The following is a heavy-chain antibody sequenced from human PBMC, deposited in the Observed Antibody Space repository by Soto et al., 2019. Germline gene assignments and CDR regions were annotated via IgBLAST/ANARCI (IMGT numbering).Heavy chain of an antibody. CDR3: ARQGRYFDWSFDY. CDR2: IYYSGST. V-gene: IGHV4-59*08. Sequence: QVQLQESGPGLVKPSETLSLTCTVSGGSISSYYWSWIRQPPGKGLEWIGYIYYSGSTNYNPSLESRVTISVDTSKNQFSLKLSSVTAADTAVYYCARQGRYFDWSFDYWGQGTLVTVSS. D-gene: IGHD3-9*01. CDR1: GGSISSYY. J-gene: IGHJ4*02.